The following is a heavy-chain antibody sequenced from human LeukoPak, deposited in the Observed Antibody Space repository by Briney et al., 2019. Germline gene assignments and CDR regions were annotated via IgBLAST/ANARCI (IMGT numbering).Heavy chain of an antibody. V-gene: IGHV3-33*01. CDR2: IWYDGSNK. CDR3: ARELKHYYGSGSYPLGY. Sequence: PGRFLRLSCAASGFTFSSYGMHWVRQAPGKGLEWVAVIWYDGSNKYYADSVKGRFTISRDNSKNTLYLQMNSLRAEDTAVYYCARELKHYYGSGSYPLGYWGQGTLVTVSS. J-gene: IGHJ4*02. D-gene: IGHD3-10*01. CDR1: GFTFSSYG.